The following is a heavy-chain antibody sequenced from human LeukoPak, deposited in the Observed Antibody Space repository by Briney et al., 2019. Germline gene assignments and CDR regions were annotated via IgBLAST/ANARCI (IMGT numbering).Heavy chain of an antibody. V-gene: IGHV4-30-4*08. CDR1: GGSISSGDYY. D-gene: IGHD2-2*01. J-gene: IGHJ5*02. Sequence: SETLSLTCTVSGGSISSGDYYWSWIRRPPGKGLEWIGYIYYSGSTYYNPSLKSRVTISVDTSKNQFSLKLSSVTAADTAVYYCARFDCSSTSCAGGWFDPWGQGTLVTVSS. CDR3: ARFDCSSTSCAGGWFDP. CDR2: IYYSGST.